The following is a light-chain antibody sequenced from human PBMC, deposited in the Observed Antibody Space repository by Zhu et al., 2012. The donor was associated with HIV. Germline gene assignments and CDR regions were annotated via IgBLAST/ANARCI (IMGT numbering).Light chain of an antibody. CDR2: AAS. J-gene: IGKJ1*01. CDR3: QQYYSKPWT. Sequence: DIQMTQSPSSVSTYVGDRVTITCRASQAISSSLAWYQQKPGKAPDLLLYAASTLESGVSSRFSGSDSGADYTLNISGLQPEDFATYFCQQYYSKPWTFGQGTKVEIK. CDR1: QAISSS. V-gene: IGKV1-NL1*01.